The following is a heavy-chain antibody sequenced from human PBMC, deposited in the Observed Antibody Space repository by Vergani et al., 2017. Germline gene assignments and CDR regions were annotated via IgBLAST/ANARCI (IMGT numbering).Heavy chain of an antibody. D-gene: IGHD3-10*01. CDR1: GGSISSSSYY. J-gene: IGHJ1*01. CDR3: ARFYGSGEVGHFQH. CDR2: IYYSGST. V-gene: IGHV4-39*07. Sequence: QLQLQESGPGLVKPSETLSLTCTVSGGSISSSSYYWGWIRQPPGKGLEWIGSIYYSGSTYYNPSLKSRVTISVDTSKNQFSLKLSSVTAADTAVYYCARFYGSGEVGHFQHWGQGTLVTVSS.